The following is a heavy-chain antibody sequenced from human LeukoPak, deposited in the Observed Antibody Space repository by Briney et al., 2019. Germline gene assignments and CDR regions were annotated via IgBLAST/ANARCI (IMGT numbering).Heavy chain of an antibody. CDR1: GFTFSNYA. J-gene: IGHJ5*02. CDR3: AKSSAYYTNWFDP. V-gene: IGHV3-23*01. D-gene: IGHD3-3*01. CDR2: ISGVGTT. Sequence: PGGSLRLSCAASGFTFSNYAMNWGRQAPGKALEWGSSISGVGTTYYADSVKGRFTISRDNSKNALYLQMNSLRAEDTAVYYCAKSSAYYTNWFDPWGQGTLVTVSS.